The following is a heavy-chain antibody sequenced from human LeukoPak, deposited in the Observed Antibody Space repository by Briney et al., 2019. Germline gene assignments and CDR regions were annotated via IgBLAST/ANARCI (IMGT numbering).Heavy chain of an antibody. D-gene: IGHD1-26*01. CDR3: ARDRYGGFDY. V-gene: IGHV4-59*01. CDR1: GGSISSYY. Sequence: SETLSLTCTVSGGSISSYYWSWIRQPPGKGLEWIGYIYYSGSTNYNPSLKSRVTISADTSKNQFSLKLSSVTAADTAVYYCARDRYGGFDYWGQGTLVTVSS. J-gene: IGHJ4*02. CDR2: IYYSGST.